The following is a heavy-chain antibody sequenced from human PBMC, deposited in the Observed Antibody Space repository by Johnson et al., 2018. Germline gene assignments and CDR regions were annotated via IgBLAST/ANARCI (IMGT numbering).Heavy chain of an antibody. CDR1: GFTFSSYA. D-gene: IGHD6-19*01. Sequence: EVQLVESGGGLVQPGGSLRLSCAASGFTFSSYAMSWVRQAPGKGLEWVSAISGSGGSTYYADSVKGRFTISRDNSKNPGSLQMNSLRAEDTAVNYCAKRPGGIAVAYYYYMDVWGKGTTVTVSS. J-gene: IGHJ6*03. CDR3: AKRPGGIAVAYYYYMDV. CDR2: ISGSGGST. V-gene: IGHV3-23*04.